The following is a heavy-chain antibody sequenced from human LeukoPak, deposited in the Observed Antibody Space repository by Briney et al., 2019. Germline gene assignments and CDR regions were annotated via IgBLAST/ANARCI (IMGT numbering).Heavy chain of an antibody. V-gene: IGHV3-23*01. Sequence: PGGTLRLSCAASGFTFSSYGMSWVRQAPGKGLEWVSAISGSGGSTYYADSVKGRFTISRDNSKNTLYLQMNSLRAEDTAVYYCAREFGVGATTAFGYWGQGTLVTVSS. CDR1: GFTFSSYG. CDR2: ISGSGGST. J-gene: IGHJ4*02. CDR3: AREFGVGATTAFGY. D-gene: IGHD1-26*01.